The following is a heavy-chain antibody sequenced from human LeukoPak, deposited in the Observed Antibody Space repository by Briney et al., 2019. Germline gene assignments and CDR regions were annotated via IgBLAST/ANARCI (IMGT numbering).Heavy chain of an antibody. CDR2: ISGSGGST. Sequence: PGGSLRLSCAASGFTFSSYAMSWVRQAPGKGLEWVSAISGSGGSTYYADSVKGRFTISRDNAKNSLYLQMNNLRAEDTAVYYCARVVLLPSGAENFQHWGQGTLVTVSS. J-gene: IGHJ1*01. CDR1: GFTFSSYA. V-gene: IGHV3-23*01. CDR3: ARVVLLPSGAENFQH. D-gene: IGHD2-15*01.